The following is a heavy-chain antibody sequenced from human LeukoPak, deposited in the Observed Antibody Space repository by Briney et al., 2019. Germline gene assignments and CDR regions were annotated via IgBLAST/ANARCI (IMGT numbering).Heavy chain of an antibody. Sequence: GASVKVSCKASGYTFTSYGISWVRQAPGQGLEWMGWISAYNGNTNYAQKLQGRVTMTTDTSTSTAYMELRSLRSDDTAVYYCARPASPLGYCSGGSCYDYFDYWGRGTLVTVSS. CDR1: GYTFTSYG. CDR2: ISAYNGNT. D-gene: IGHD2-15*01. CDR3: ARPASPLGYCSGGSCYDYFDY. J-gene: IGHJ4*02. V-gene: IGHV1-18*01.